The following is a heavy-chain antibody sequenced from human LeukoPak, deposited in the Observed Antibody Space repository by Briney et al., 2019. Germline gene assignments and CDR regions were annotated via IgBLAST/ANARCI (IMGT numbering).Heavy chain of an antibody. Sequence: GESLKISCKGSGYSFSIYWIGWVRQMPGKGLEWMGIIFPGDSDTRYSPSFQGQVTISADKSINTAYLQWSSLKASDTAMYYCARQDGDGLYYFDYWGQGTLVTVSS. CDR1: GYSFSIYW. D-gene: IGHD5-24*01. CDR3: ARQDGDGLYYFDY. V-gene: IGHV5-51*01. CDR2: IFPGDSDT. J-gene: IGHJ4*02.